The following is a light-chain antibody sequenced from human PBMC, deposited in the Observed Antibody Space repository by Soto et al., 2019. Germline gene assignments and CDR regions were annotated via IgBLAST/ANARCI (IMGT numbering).Light chain of an antibody. Sequence: EIVLTQSPGTLSLSPGERATLSCRASQSVSSSYLAWYQQKPGQAPRLFMYGASSRATGIPDRFSGSVSGTDFTLAISRLEPEDFAVYYCQQYGSSPTFGGGTKVEIK. V-gene: IGKV3-20*01. J-gene: IGKJ4*01. CDR3: QQYGSSPT. CDR1: QSVSSSY. CDR2: GAS.